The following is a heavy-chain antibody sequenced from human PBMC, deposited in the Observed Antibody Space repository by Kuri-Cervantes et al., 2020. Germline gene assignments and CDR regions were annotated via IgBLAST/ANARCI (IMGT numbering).Heavy chain of an antibody. D-gene: IGHD1-1*01. Sequence: GESLKISCTASGFTFNRHTMTWVRQAPGKGLEWVSSISTTSTYIFYADSMKGRFTISRDNAENSLYLRMDSLRAEDTAVYYCARGSLSSWNDGLYDSWGQGTLVTVSS. J-gene: IGHJ4*02. CDR3: ARGSLSSWNDGLYDS. CDR1: GFTFNRHT. CDR2: ISTTSTYI. V-gene: IGHV3-21*01.